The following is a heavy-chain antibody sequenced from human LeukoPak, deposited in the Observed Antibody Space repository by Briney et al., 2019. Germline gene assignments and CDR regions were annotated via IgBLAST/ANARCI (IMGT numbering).Heavy chain of an antibody. Sequence: GESLNTCCKSSGSDFTTYWSGWVRLMSGKGLEWMAIIHPTDSTIHYSPSSQGQVIISADKSISTVYLQWSSLKASDTAMYYCARRGYYTSGTSDYWGQGTLVSVSS. D-gene: IGHD3-3*01. CDR2: IHPTDSTI. CDR3: ARRGYYTSGTSDY. J-gene: IGHJ4*02. V-gene: IGHV5-51*01. CDR1: GSDFTTYW.